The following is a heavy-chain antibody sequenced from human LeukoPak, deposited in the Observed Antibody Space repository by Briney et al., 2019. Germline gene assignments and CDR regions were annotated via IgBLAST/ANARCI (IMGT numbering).Heavy chain of an antibody. Sequence: PGRSLRPSCAASGFTFSSYAMSWVRQAPGEGLEWVSAISGSGGSTYYADSVKGRFTISRDNSKHTLYLQMNSLRAEDTAVYYCAKELAGIAARGSLFDYWGQGTLVTVSS. CDR3: AKELAGIAARGSLFDY. V-gene: IGHV3-23*01. J-gene: IGHJ4*02. CDR2: ISGSGGST. D-gene: IGHD6-6*01. CDR1: GFTFSSYA.